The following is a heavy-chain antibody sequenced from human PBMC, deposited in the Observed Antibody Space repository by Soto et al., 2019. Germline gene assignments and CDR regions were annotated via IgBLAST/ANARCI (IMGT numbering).Heavy chain of an antibody. CDR2: TNPGNGNT. D-gene: IGHD5-12*01. CDR3: ARGQENSGYDPHDC. CDR1: GYTFITYA. J-gene: IGHJ4*02. Sequence: ASVKVSCKASGYTFITYAMHWVRQSPGQRIERMGWTNPGNGNTKYSQNLQGRVTITRDTSASTVDMELSSLTSEDTALYYCARGQENSGYDPHDCWGLGPLVTVSS. V-gene: IGHV1-3*01.